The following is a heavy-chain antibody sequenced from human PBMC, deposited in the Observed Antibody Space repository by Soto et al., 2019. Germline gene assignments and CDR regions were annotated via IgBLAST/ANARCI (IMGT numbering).Heavy chain of an antibody. D-gene: IGHD2-8*01. V-gene: IGHV4-59*01. CDR2: AYYSGDT. CDR3: ARDRSTYGGGGTGEVKENWFDP. J-gene: IGHJ5*02. CDR1: GGSISRYY. Sequence: SETLSLTCSVSGGSISRYYWSWIRQPPGKGLEWIGYAYYSGDTGYNPSLKSRVAMAVDTSKNQVSLKLSSVTAADTAVYYCARDRSTYGGGGTGEVKENWFDPWGQGALVTVSS.